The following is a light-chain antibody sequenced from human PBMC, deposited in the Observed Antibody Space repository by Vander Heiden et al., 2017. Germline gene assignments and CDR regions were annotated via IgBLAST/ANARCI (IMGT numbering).Light chain of an antibody. CDR1: SSNIGAGYD. CDR2: GNS. Sequence: QSVLTPPPSVSGAPGQRATIPCAGSSSNIGAGYDVHWYQQLPGTAPKLLIYGNSNRPSGVPDRFSGSKSGTSASLAITGLQAEDEADYYCQSYDSSLSGSVFGGGTQLTVL. V-gene: IGLV1-40*01. CDR3: QSYDSSLSGSV. J-gene: IGLJ7*01.